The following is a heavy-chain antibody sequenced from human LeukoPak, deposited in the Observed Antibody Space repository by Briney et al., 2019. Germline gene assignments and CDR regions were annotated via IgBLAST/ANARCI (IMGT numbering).Heavy chain of an antibody. CDR3: ARRGSSWYVKGVFDY. J-gene: IGHJ4*02. CDR1: GFTFSSYS. CDR2: ISSSSSYI. D-gene: IGHD6-13*01. V-gene: IGHV3-21*01. Sequence: GGALRLSCAASGFTFSSYSMNWVRQAPGKGLEWVSSISSSSSYIYYADSVKGRFTISRDNAKNSLYLQMNSLRAEDTVVYYCARRGSSWYVKGVFDYWGQGTLVTVSS.